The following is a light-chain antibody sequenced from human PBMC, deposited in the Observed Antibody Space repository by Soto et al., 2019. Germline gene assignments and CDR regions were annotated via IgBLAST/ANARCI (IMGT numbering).Light chain of an antibody. Sequence: EIVLTQSPGTLSLSPGERATLSCRASQSVSSTYVAWYQQTPGQAPRLRIYGASSRATGIPDRFGGSGSGTDFTLTISRLEPEDFAVYYGQQYDNSLYTFGQGTKLEIK. CDR2: GAS. J-gene: IGKJ2*01. CDR3: QQYDNSLYT. V-gene: IGKV3-20*01. CDR1: QSVSSTY.